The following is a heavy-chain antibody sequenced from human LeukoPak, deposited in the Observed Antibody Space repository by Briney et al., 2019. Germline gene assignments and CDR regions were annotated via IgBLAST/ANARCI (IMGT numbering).Heavy chain of an antibody. CDR3: ARDGSPFDH. CDR2: IKQDGSEI. J-gene: IGHJ4*02. CDR1: GFTFSSYS. V-gene: IGHV3-7*01. D-gene: IGHD3-10*01. Sequence: GGSLRLSCAASGFTFSSYSMNWVRQAPGKGLEWVANIKQDGSEIYYVDSVKGRFTISRDNAKNSLYLQVNSLRVEDTAVYYCARDGSPFDHWGQGTLVTVSS.